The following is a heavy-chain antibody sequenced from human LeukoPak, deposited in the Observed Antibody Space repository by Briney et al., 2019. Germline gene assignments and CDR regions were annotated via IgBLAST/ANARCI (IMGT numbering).Heavy chain of an antibody. CDR1: GGSISSYY. V-gene: IGHV4-59*01. D-gene: IGHD1-26*01. J-gene: IGHJ4*02. Sequence: SETLSLTCTVSGGSISSYYWSWIRQPPGKGLEWIGYIYYSGSTNYSPSLKSRVTISVDTSKNQFSLKLSSVTAADTAVYYCARGGSYYAYWGQGTLVTVSS. CDR2: IYYSGST. CDR3: ARGGSYYAY.